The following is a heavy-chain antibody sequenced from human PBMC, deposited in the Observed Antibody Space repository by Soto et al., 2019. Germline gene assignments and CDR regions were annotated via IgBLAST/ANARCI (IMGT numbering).Heavy chain of an antibody. J-gene: IGHJ6*02. Sequence: EVQLVETGGGLIQPGGSLRLSCAASGFTVSSNYMSWVRQAPGKGLEWGSLIYSGGSAYYADSVKGRFTISRDNSKNTLYLQMNSLRAEDTGVYYCARDYSVSRYYGMDVWGQGTTVTVSS. V-gene: IGHV3-53*02. CDR3: ARDYSVSRYYGMDV. CDR1: GFTVSSNY. D-gene: IGHD1-26*01. CDR2: IYSGGSA.